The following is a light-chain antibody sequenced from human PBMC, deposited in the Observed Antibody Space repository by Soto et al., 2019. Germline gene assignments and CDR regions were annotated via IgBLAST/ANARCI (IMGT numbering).Light chain of an antibody. CDR1: RDINKW. J-gene: IGKJ3*01. CDR2: SAS. V-gene: IGKV1-12*01. Sequence: DIQMTQSPSSVSASVGDRVTITCRASRDINKWLAWHQQKPGNAPNLLIFSASSLQSGVPSRFSASGSGTDFTCTFTYLQPDDVAIYYCQHAHSLPLSFGPGTKLDLK. CDR3: QHAHSLPLS.